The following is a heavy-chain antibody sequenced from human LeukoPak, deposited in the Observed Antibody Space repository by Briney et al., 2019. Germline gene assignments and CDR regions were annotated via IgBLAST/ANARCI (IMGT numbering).Heavy chain of an antibody. CDR1: GYTFTSYY. CDR3: ARGVYGSGSQGY. J-gene: IGHJ4*02. D-gene: IGHD3-10*01. V-gene: IGHV1-46*01. Sequence: ASVKVSCKASGYTFTSYYIHWVRQAPGQGLEWMGVISPSGGSTSYAQRFQGRATMTRDTSTSTVYMELSSLRSEDTAVYYCARGVYGSGSQGYWGQGTLVTVSS. CDR2: ISPSGGST.